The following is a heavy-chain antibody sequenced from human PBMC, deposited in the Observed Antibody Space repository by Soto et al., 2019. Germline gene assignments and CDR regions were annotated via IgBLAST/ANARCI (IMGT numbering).Heavy chain of an antibody. CDR2: ISGSGGST. CDR1: GFTVSSYA. J-gene: IGHJ5*02. Sequence: LRLSCAASGFTVSSYALSWVRQAPGKGLEWVSAISGSGGSTYYADSVKGRFTISRDNSKNTLYLQMNSLRSEDTAVYYCAKEYSSSWYALGWFDPWGQGPLVTVSS. CDR3: AKEYSSSWYALGWFDP. D-gene: IGHD6-13*01. V-gene: IGHV3-23*01.